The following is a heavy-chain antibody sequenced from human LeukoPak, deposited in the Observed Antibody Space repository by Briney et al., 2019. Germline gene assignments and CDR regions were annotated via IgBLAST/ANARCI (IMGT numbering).Heavy chain of an antibody. D-gene: IGHD1-26*01. V-gene: IGHV3-74*01. CDR3: ARGGRKWDDAFDI. CDR1: GFTFISYW. Sequence: PGGSLRLSCAASGFTFISYWMHWVRQSPGKGLVWVSRVDGDGRSTSYTDSVKDRFTISRDNAKNTVYLQMSSLRAEDSAVYYCARGGRKWDDAFDIWGQGTLVSVSS. CDR2: VDGDGRST. J-gene: IGHJ3*02.